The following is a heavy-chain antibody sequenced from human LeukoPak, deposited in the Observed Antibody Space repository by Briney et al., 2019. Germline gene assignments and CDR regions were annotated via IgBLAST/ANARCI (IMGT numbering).Heavy chain of an antibody. CDR1: GFTLSTYE. CDR3: GRGPSVGSGWSPDY. D-gene: IGHD6-19*01. Sequence: PGGSLRLSCAASGFTLSTYEMNWVRQAPGKGLEWLSYISSSGSTRYYADSVKGRFTISRDNAKNSLFLQMNSLRAEDTAIYYCGRGPSVGSGWSPDYWGQGTLVTVSS. CDR2: ISSSGSTR. J-gene: IGHJ4*02. V-gene: IGHV3-48*03.